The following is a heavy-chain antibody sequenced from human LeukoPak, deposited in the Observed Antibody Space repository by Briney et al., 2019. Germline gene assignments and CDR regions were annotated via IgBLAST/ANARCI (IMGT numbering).Heavy chain of an antibody. D-gene: IGHD6-13*01. CDR3: AKASTTFQLVGSPLFDY. CDR2: ISGSGGST. V-gene: IGHV3-23*01. J-gene: IGHJ4*02. CDR1: GFTFSSYA. Sequence: GGSLRLSCAASGFTFSSYAMNWVRKAPGKGLEWVSAISGSGGSTYYADSVKGRCTISKDNSKNTLYLQMNSLRVDDTGVYYCAKASTTFQLVGSPLFDYWGQGTLVTVSS.